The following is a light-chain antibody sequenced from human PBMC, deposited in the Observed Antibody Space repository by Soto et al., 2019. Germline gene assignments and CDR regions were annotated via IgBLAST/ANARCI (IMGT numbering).Light chain of an antibody. Sequence: DVVMTQSPLSLPVTLGQPASISCRSSQSLVYSDGNIYLNWFQLRPGQSPRRLIYKVSNRDSGVPDRFSGSGSGTDFTLKISRVEAEDVAVYYCMQGTHPYTFGQGTKLEIK. J-gene: IGKJ2*01. CDR3: MQGTHPYT. CDR2: KVS. V-gene: IGKV2-30*01. CDR1: QSLVYSDGNIY.